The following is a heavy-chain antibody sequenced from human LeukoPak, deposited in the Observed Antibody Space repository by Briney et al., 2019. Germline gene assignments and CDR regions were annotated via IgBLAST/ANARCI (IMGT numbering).Heavy chain of an antibody. CDR1: GGSISSYY. V-gene: IGHV4-4*07. CDR3: ARGAGYSSSWYGY. D-gene: IGHD6-13*01. CDR2: IYYSGNS. Sequence: SETLSHTCTVSGGSISSYYWSWIRQPAGKGLEWIGSIYYSGNSYYNPSLKSRVTMSIDTSKNQFSLKLSSVTAADTAVYYCARGAGYSSSWYGYWGQGTLVTVSS. J-gene: IGHJ4*02.